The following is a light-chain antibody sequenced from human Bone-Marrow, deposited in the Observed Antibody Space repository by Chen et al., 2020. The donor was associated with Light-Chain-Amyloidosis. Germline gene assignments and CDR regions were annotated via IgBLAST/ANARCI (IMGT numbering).Light chain of an antibody. V-gene: IGKV4-1*01. CDR2: WAS. CDR3: QQYFSLPIT. CDR1: QSVYGSNNRNY. J-gene: IGKJ5*01. Sequence: DIVMTQPPVFLAVSLGERATINCKSSQSVYGSNNRNYLAWYQQKPGQPFKVLFYWASTREAGVPDRFSCSGSGTDFTLTISSLQAEDVAVYYCQQYFSLPITFGQGTRLEIK.